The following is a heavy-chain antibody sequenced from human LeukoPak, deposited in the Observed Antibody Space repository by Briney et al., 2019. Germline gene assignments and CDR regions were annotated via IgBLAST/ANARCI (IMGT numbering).Heavy chain of an antibody. J-gene: IGHJ4*02. D-gene: IGHD2-2*02. CDR3: ARNAFVDCSTTSCYNDY. V-gene: IGHV3-23*01. Sequence: PGGSLRLSCAASGFTFSRYGMSWVRQAPGKGLEWVSAISGGGSSTYYADSVKGRFTISRDNAKNSLYLQMNSLRAEDTAVYYCARNAFVDCSTTSCYNDYWGQGTLVTVSS. CDR2: ISGGGSST. CDR1: GFTFSRYG.